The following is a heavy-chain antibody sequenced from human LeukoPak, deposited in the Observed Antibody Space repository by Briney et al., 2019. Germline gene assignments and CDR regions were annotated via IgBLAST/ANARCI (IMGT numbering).Heavy chain of an antibody. V-gene: IGHV3-23*01. CDR3: AKDQGHFDY. J-gene: IGHJ4*02. Sequence: GGSLRLSCAASGFTFSSYAMSWVHQAPGKGLEWVSALTGSGGSTYYADSVKGRFTISRDNAKNTLYLQMNSLRAEDTAVYFCAKDQGHFDYWGQGALVTVSS. CDR2: LTGSGGST. CDR1: GFTFSSYA.